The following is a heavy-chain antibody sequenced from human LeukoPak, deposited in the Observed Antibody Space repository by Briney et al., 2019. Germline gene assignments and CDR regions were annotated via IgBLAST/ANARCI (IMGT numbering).Heavy chain of an antibody. CDR3: AIHDYGDYAHTTVGY. CDR2: VNHSGST. D-gene: IGHD4-17*01. CDR1: GGSFSGYY. Sequence: PSETLSLTCAVYGGSFSGYYWSWIRQPPGKGLEWIGEVNHSGSTNYNPSLKSRVTISVDTSKNQFSLKLSSVTAADTAVYYCAIHDYGDYAHTTVGYWGQGTLVTVSS. J-gene: IGHJ4*02. V-gene: IGHV4-34*01.